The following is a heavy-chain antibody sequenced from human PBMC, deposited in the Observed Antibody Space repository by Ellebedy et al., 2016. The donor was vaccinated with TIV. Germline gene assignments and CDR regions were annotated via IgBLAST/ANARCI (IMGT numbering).Heavy chain of an antibody. CDR3: ASPRVAGPTRNAFHI. D-gene: IGHD1-26*01. CDR2: IYTSGST. Sequence: MPSETLSLTCSVSGGSISSYYWSWIRQPAGKGLEWIGRIYTSGSTNYTPSLKSRVTISLDTSENKFSLRLTSVTAADTAVYYCASPRVAGPTRNAFHIWGQGTMLTVSS. J-gene: IGHJ3*02. CDR1: GGSISSYY. V-gene: IGHV4-4*07.